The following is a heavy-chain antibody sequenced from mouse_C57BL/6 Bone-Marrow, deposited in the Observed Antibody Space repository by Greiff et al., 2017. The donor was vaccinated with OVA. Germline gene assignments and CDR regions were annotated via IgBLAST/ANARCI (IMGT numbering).Heavy chain of an antibody. CDR3: ARYPRFDY. Sequence: EVQLQQSGPELVKPGASVKISCTASGYTFTDYYMNWVKQSHGKSLEWIGDINPNNGGTSYTQKFKGKATLTVDKSSSTAYMELRSLTSEDSAVYYCARYPRFDYWGQGTTLTVSS. V-gene: IGHV1-26*01. CDR2: INPNNGGT. CDR1: GYTFTDYY. J-gene: IGHJ2*01.